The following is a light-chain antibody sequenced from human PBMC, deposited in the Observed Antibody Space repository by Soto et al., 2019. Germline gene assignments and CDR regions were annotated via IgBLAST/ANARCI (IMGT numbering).Light chain of an antibody. J-gene: IGKJ1*01. CDR3: HQYGGSPGT. CDR2: GAS. Sequence: EIVLTQSPGTLSLSPGERATLSCSASQIFITSYLAWYQQKPGQAPRLLIYGASSRAAGVPDRFSGSGSGTDFTLTISRLEPEDFALYYCHQYGGSPGTLGQGTKVDNK. CDR1: QIFITSY. V-gene: IGKV3-20*01.